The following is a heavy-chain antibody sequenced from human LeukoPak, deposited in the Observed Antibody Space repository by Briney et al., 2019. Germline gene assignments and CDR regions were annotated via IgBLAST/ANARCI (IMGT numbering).Heavy chain of an antibody. CDR1: GFTFSTYG. CDR3: AKDDDYGDYDY. CDR2: IWNDGSNK. J-gene: IGHJ4*02. V-gene: IGHV3-33*06. Sequence: GSLRLSCAASGFTFSTYGMHWVRQAPGKGLEWVAVIWNDGSNKYYADSVKGRFTISRDNSKNTLYLQMNSLRAEDTALYYCAKDDDYGDYDYWGQGTLVTVSS. D-gene: IGHD4-17*01.